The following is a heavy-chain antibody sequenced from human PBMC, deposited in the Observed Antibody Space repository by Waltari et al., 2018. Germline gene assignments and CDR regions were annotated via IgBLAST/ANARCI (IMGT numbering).Heavy chain of an antibody. V-gene: IGHV4-39*07. D-gene: IGHD4-17*01. CDR1: CGSICSLLYY. J-gene: IGHJ4*02. CDR2: MYYSGKN. CDR3: AISCPDDYGDYVKDY. Sequence: QLPLQESRPSLVTPSDPLSLTCTFSCGSICSLLYYLRCIRPPPGKGLEWIGSMYYSGKNYENTYIKRRVTRSVDTSKNKFNLKLSSVTGAETAVYYGAISCPDDYGDYVKDYWGQGTLVTVSS.